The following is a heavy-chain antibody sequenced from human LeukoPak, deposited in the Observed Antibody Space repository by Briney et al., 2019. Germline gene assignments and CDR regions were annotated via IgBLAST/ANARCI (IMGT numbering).Heavy chain of an antibody. Sequence: GGSLRLSCAASGFTFSSYSMNWVRQAPGKGLEWVSYISSSSSTIYYADSVKGRFTISRDNAKNSLYLQMSSLRSEDTAVYYCARVTTGDDYYYYYMDVWGKGTTVTVSS. CDR3: ARVTTGDDYYYYYMDV. CDR1: GFTFSSYS. D-gene: IGHD4-11*01. CDR2: ISSSSSTI. V-gene: IGHV3-48*04. J-gene: IGHJ6*03.